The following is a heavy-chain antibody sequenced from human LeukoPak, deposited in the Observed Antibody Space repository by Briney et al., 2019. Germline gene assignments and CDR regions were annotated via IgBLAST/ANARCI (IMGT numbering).Heavy chain of an antibody. J-gene: IGHJ4*02. CDR1: GDSVSSNSSA. CDR2: TFYSSKWYN. Sequence: SQTLSLTCAISGDSVSSNSSAWNWFRQSPSRGLEWLGRTFYSSKWYNDYAVSVKSQITINPDTSKNQFSLQLNSVTPEDTAVYYCARRRYYGYTGYFDYWGQGTPVTVSS. D-gene: IGHD3-22*01. CDR3: ARRRYYGYTGYFDY. V-gene: IGHV6-1*01.